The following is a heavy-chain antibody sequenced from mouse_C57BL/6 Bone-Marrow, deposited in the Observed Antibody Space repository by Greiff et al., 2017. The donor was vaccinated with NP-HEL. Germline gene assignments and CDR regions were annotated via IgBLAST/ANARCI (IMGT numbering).Heavy chain of an antibody. Sequence: QVQLQQSGTELVKPGASVKLSCKASGYTFTSYWMHWVKQRPGQGLEWIGNINPSNGGTNYNEKFKSKATLTVDKSSSTAYMQLSSLTSEDSAVYYCARLRITTVVAPLDYWGQGTTLTVSS. J-gene: IGHJ2*01. V-gene: IGHV1-53*01. D-gene: IGHD1-1*01. CDR1: GYTFTSYW. CDR2: INPSNGGT. CDR3: ARLRITTVVAPLDY.